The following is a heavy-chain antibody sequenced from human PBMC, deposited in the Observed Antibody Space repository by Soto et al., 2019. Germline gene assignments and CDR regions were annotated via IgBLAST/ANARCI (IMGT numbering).Heavy chain of an antibody. CDR2: ISYDGSNK. V-gene: IGHV3-30-3*01. Sequence: QVQLVESGGGVVQPGRSLRLSCAASGFTFSSYAMHWVRQAPGKGLEWVAVISYDGSNKYYADSVKGRFTISRDNSKNTLYLQMNSLRVEDTAVYYCARSPLYYYYYGMDVWGQGTTVTVSS. CDR3: ARSPLYYYYYGMDV. J-gene: IGHJ6*02. CDR1: GFTFSSYA.